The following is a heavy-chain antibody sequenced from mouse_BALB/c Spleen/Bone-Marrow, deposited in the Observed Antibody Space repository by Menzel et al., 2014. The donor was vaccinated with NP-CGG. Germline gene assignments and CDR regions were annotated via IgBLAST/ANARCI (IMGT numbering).Heavy chain of an antibody. V-gene: IGHV1S56*01. CDR3: ARRVYYDYDGGAWFAY. D-gene: IGHD2-4*01. Sequence: AQLQQSGAELVKPGASVKLSCKASGYTFTSYDINWVRQRPEQGLEWIGWIFPGDGSTKYNEKFKGKATLTTDKSSSTAYMQLSRLTSEDSAVYFCARRVYYDYDGGAWFAYWGEGTLVTISA. CDR1: GYTFTSYD. J-gene: IGHJ3*01. CDR2: IFPGDGST.